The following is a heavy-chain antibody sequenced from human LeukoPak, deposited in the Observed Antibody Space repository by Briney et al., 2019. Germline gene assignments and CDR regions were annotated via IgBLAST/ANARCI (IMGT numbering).Heavy chain of an antibody. D-gene: IGHD7-27*01. V-gene: IGHV4-61*02. J-gene: IGHJ4*02. CDR3: ARDGDTHFDY. CDR2: IYTSGNI. Sequence: SETLSLTCTVSGASISSGSYYWNWIRQPAGKGLEWIGRIYTSGNINYNPSLKSRVTISVDTSKNQFSLKLSSVTAADTAVYYCARDGDTHFDYWGQGTLVTVSS. CDR1: GASISSGSYY.